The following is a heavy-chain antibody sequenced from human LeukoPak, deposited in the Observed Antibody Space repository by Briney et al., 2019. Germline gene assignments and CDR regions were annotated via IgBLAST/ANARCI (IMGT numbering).Heavy chain of an antibody. CDR3: AREYYDFWSGYYGLGY. Sequence: GGSLRLSCAASGFTFSSYSMNWVRQAPGKGLEGVSYISSSSSTIYYADSVKGRFTISRDNAKNSLYLQMNSLRAEDTAVYYCAREYYDFWSGYYGLGYWGQGTLVTVSS. CDR2: ISSSSSTI. V-gene: IGHV3-48*01. D-gene: IGHD3-3*01. CDR1: GFTFSSYS. J-gene: IGHJ4*02.